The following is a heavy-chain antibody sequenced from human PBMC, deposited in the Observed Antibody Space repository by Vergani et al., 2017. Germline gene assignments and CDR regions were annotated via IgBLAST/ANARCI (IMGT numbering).Heavy chain of an antibody. D-gene: IGHD1-26*01. CDR2: ISGSGGST. CDR3: ARRSGSYPYYYYGMDV. J-gene: IGHJ6*02. V-gene: IGHV3-23*04. CDR1: GFTFSSYA. Sequence: EVQLVESGGGLVQPGGSLRLSCAASGFTFSSYAMSWVRQAPGKGLEWVSAISGSGGSTYYADSVKGRFTISRDNSKNTLYLQMNSLRAEDTAVYYCARRSGSYPYYYYGMDVWGQGTTVTVSS.